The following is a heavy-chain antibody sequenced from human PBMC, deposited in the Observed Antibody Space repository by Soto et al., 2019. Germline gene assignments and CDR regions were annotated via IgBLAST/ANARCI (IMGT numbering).Heavy chain of an antibody. J-gene: IGHJ4*02. D-gene: IGHD6-6*01. CDR2: IIPIFGTA. V-gene: IGHV1-69*05. CDR3: ARDGGRAARGGFDY. Sequence: SVKVSFKASGGAFSSYAISWVRQAPGQGLEWMGGIIPIFGTANYAQKLKGRVTVTTDTSTSTAYMELRSLRSDDTAVYYCARDGGRAARGGFDYWGQGTLVTVSS. CDR1: GGAFSSYA.